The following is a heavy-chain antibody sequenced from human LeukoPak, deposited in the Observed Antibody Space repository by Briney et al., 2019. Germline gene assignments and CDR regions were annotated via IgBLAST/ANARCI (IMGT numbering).Heavy chain of an antibody. D-gene: IGHD3-10*01. V-gene: IGHV3-48*03. Sequence: GGSLRLSCAASGFTFSSYEMNRVRQAPGKGLEWLSYISSSGSIVHYADSVKGRFTISRDNAKNSLYLQMNSLRAEDTAIYYCARRNFVSGSPSGDYWGQGTLVTVSS. CDR2: ISSSGSIV. CDR1: GFTFSSYE. CDR3: ARRNFVSGSPSGDY. J-gene: IGHJ4*02.